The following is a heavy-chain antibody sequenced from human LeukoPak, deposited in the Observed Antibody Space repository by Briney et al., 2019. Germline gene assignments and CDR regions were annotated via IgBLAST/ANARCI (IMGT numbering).Heavy chain of an antibody. CDR1: GFTFSSYA. CDR2: ISYDGSNK. V-gene: IGHV3-30*04. Sequence: GGSLRLSCAASGFTFSSYAMHWVRQAPGKGLEWVAVISYDGSNKYYADSVKGRFTISRDNSKNTLYLQMNSLRAEDTAVYYCARLPIPAAFDIWGQGTMVTVSS. J-gene: IGHJ3*02. CDR3: ARLPIPAAFDI. D-gene: IGHD2-2*01.